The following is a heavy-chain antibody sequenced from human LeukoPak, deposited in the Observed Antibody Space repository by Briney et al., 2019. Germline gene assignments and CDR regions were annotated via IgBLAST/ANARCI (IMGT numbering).Heavy chain of an antibody. CDR1: GGTFSSYA. V-gene: IGHV1-69*04. D-gene: IGHD3-22*01. CDR3: ARAPMYYYDSSGYTFDY. J-gene: IGHJ4*02. Sequence: SVKVSCKASGGTFSSYAISWVRQAPGQGLEWMGRIIPIFGIANYAQKFQGRVTITADKSTSTAYMELSSLRSEDTAVYYCARAPMYYYDSSGYTFDYWGQGTLVTVSS. CDR2: IIPIFGIA.